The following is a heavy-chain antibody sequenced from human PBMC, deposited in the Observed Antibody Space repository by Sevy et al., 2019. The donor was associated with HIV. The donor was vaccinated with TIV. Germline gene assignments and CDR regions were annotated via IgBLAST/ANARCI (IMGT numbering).Heavy chain of an antibody. CDR2: IYYSGST. CDR3: ARERPERETGGNGFYFDY. J-gene: IGHJ4*02. Sequence: SETLSLTCTVSGGSISSGGYYWSWIRQHPGKGLEWIGYIYYSGSTYYNPSLKSRVTISVDTSKNQFSLKLSSVTAADTAVYYCARERPERETGGNGFYFDYWGQRTLVTVSS. V-gene: IGHV4-31*03. CDR1: GGSISSGGYY. D-gene: IGHD5-12*01.